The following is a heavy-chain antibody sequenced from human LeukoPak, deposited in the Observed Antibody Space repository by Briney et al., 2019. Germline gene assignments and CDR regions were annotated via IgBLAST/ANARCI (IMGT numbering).Heavy chain of an antibody. CDR3: ARVGYGDNHFDY. Sequence: KPSETLSLTCTVSDGAIAGYSWSWIRQPPGKGLEWIGSIYYSGSTYYNPSLKSRVTISVDTSKNQFSLKLSSVTAADTAVYYCARVGYGDNHFDYWGQGTLVTVSS. J-gene: IGHJ4*02. D-gene: IGHD4-17*01. CDR1: DGAIAGYS. V-gene: IGHV4-39*07. CDR2: IYYSGST.